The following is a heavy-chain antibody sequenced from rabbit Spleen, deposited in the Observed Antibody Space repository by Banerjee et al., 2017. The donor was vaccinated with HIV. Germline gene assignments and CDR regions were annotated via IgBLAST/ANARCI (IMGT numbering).Heavy chain of an antibody. CDR1: GFSFSDRDV. D-gene: IGHD5-1*01. J-gene: IGHJ4*01. V-gene: IGHV1S7*01. CDR3: ARDRAGDGSDHFDL. CDR2: IDPIFSTT. Sequence: QLVESGGGLVKPEGSLTLTCKASGFSFSDRDVMCWVRQAPGKGLEWIGYIDPIFSTTHYANWVNGRFSISSHNAQNTLYLQLNSLTAADTATYFCARDRAGDGSDHFDLWGPGTLVTVS.